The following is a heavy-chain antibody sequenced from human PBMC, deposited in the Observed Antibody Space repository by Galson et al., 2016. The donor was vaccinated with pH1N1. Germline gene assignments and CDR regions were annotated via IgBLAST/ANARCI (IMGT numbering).Heavy chain of an antibody. D-gene: IGHD3-10*01. CDR3: ARDVDRTRFGAAYYYMDV. CDR2: IDPYSGAT. J-gene: IGHJ6*04. Sequence: SVKVSCKASGYSFTDCFVHWVRQAHGQGLEWMGRIDPYSGATKYAQKFQGRVTMTRDTSINTAYMDLSSLTSDDAAVYFCARDVDRTRFGAAYYYMDVWGNGTTVTVSS. CDR1: GYSFTDCF. V-gene: IGHV1-2*06.